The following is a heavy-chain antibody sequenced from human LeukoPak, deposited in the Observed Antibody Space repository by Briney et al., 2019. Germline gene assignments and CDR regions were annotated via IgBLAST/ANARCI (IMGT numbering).Heavy chain of an antibody. CDR2: IKSKTDGGTT. CDR1: GFTFSNAW. Sequence: GVSLRLSCVVSGFTFSNAWMSWVRQAPGKGLEWVGRIKSKTDGGTTDYAAPVKGRFSISRDDSKNTLYLQMNSLKTEDTAVYYCTNGDPFDYWGQGTLVTVSS. J-gene: IGHJ4*02. D-gene: IGHD4-17*01. V-gene: IGHV3-15*01. CDR3: TNGDPFDY.